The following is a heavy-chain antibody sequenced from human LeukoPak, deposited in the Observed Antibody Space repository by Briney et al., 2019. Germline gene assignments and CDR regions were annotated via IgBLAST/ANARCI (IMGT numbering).Heavy chain of an antibody. CDR3: ARDLNYDSSDY. D-gene: IGHD3-22*01. J-gene: IGHJ4*02. V-gene: IGHV3-11*01. CDR1: GFTFSDYY. Sequence: PGGSLRLSCAASGFTFSDYYMSWIRQAPGKGLEWVSYISSSGSTIYYADSVKGRFTISRDNAENSLYLQMNSLRADDTAVYYCARDLNYDSSDYWGQGTLVTVSS. CDR2: ISSSGSTI.